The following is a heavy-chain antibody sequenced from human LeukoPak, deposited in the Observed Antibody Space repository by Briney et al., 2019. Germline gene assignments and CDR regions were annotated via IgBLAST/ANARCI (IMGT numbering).Heavy chain of an antibody. CDR2: FYHSGST. Sequence: SETLSLTCAVSGYSISSGYYWGWIRQPPGKGREWIGSFYHSGSTYYNPSLKSRVTISVEPSKNQFSLKLSSVTAADTAVYYCARSVAGSFYWGQGTLVTVSS. J-gene: IGHJ4*02. D-gene: IGHD6-19*01. CDR3: ARSVAGSFY. V-gene: IGHV4-38-2*01. CDR1: GYSISSGYY.